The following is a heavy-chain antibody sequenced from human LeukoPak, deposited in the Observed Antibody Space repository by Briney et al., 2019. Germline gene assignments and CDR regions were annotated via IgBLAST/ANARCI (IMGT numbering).Heavy chain of an antibody. Sequence: SETLSLTCAVSGGSISSYYWSWSRQPAGKGLEWIGHIYTSGSTTYNPSLKSRVTMSADTSKNQFSLKLTSATAADTAVYYCARERGFYGSGSPGDLDYWGQGTLVTVSS. CDR2: IYTSGST. CDR1: GGSISSYY. CDR3: ARERGFYGSGSPGDLDY. V-gene: IGHV4-4*07. D-gene: IGHD3-10*01. J-gene: IGHJ4*02.